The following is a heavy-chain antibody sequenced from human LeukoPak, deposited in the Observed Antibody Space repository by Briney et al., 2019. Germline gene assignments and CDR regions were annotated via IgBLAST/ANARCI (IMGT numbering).Heavy chain of an antibody. Sequence: SETLSLTCTVSGGSISSYYWSWIRQPPGKGLGWIAYIYYSGSTNYNPSLKSRVTISIDTSKNQFSLKLNSVTAADTAVYYCARGLIRQSAFDIWGQGTMVTVSS. D-gene: IGHD2-8*01. CDR1: GGSISSYY. CDR2: IYYSGST. V-gene: IGHV4-59*01. CDR3: ARGLIRQSAFDI. J-gene: IGHJ3*02.